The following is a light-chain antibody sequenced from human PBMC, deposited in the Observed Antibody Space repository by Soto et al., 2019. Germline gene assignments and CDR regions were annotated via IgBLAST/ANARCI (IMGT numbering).Light chain of an antibody. Sequence: QSVLTQPPSTSGTPGQRVTISCSGGRSNIGSNTVTLYQQLPGTAPKLLIYSNNQRPSGVPDRFSGSKSGTSASLAISGLQSEDEADYYCAAWDDSLNGSYVFGTGTKVTVL. CDR3: AAWDDSLNGSYV. CDR2: SNN. CDR1: RSNIGSNT. V-gene: IGLV1-44*01. J-gene: IGLJ1*01.